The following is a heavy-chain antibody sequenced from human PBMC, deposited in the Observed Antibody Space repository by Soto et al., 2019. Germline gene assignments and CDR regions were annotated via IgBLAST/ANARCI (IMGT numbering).Heavy chain of an antibody. D-gene: IGHD1-7*01. CDR1: GFTFSSYG. CDR2: ISYDGSNK. J-gene: IGHJ6*02. Sequence: HVQLVESGGGVVQPGRSLRLSCAASGFTFSSYGMHWVRQAPGKGLEWVAVISYDGSNKYYADSVKGRFTISRDNSKNTLYLHMNSLRAEDTAVYYCAKALITGTTSDYYGMDVWGQGTTVTVSS. V-gene: IGHV3-30*18. CDR3: AKALITGTTSDYYGMDV.